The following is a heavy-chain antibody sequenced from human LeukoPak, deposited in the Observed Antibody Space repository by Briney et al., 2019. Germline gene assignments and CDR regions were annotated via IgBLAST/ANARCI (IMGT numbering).Heavy chain of an antibody. CDR3: ARVGDWNDLVY. Sequence: PSETLSLTCTVSGGSISPYYWSWIRQTPGKGLEWIGYILYSGTTTNYNPSLKSRVTISVDTSKNQFSLKLSSVTAADTAVYYCARVGDWNDLVYWDQGTLVTVSS. J-gene: IGHJ4*02. CDR1: GGSISPYY. D-gene: IGHD1-1*01. V-gene: IGHV4-59*01. CDR2: ILYSGTTT.